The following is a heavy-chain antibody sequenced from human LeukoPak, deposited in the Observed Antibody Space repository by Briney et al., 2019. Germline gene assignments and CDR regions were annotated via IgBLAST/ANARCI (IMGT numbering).Heavy chain of an antibody. CDR3: ARDPTYYLRYGYFDS. CDR2: IIPIFGTA. J-gene: IGHJ4*02. V-gene: IGHV1-69*13. Sequence: SVKVSCKASGGTFSSYAISWVRQAPGQGLEWMGGIIPIFGTANYAQKFQGRVTITADESTSTAYMELSSLRSEDTAVYYCARDPTYYLRYGYFDSWGQGTLVTVSS. D-gene: IGHD1-26*01. CDR1: GGTFSSYA.